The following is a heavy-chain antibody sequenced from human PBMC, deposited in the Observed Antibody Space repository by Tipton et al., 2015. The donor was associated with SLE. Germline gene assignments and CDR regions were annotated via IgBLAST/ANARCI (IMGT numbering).Heavy chain of an antibody. CDR2: IWFDGSNK. CDR1: GFTFSSHA. Sequence: SLRLSCAASGFTFSSHAMHWVRQAPGKGLEWVAVIWFDGSNKYYGDSVQGRFTISRDNSKNSVYLEMNSLRVEDTAVYYCARESGSYPGHFDYWGQGSLVTVSS. D-gene: IGHD1-26*01. CDR3: ARESGSYPGHFDY. V-gene: IGHV3-33*08. J-gene: IGHJ4*02.